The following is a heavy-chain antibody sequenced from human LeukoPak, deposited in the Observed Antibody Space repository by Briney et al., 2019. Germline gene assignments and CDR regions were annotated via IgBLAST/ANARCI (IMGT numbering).Heavy chain of an antibody. CDR2: FYTSGST. Sequence: SETLSLTCTVSGGPISSDYWSWIRQPAGKGLEWIGHFYTSGSTNYNPSLKSRVTISVDKSKNQFSLKLSFVTAADTAVYYCARSRYSSSSGLDFDYWGQGTLVTVSS. J-gene: IGHJ4*02. CDR3: ARSRYSSSSGLDFDY. D-gene: IGHD6-6*01. V-gene: IGHV4-4*07. CDR1: GGPISSDY.